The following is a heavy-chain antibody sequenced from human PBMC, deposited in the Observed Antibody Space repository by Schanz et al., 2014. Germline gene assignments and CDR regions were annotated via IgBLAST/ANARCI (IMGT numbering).Heavy chain of an antibody. Sequence: VVLVESGGGVVQPGGSLRLSCAASGFTFSSYGMHWVRQAPGKGLEWVAFIRYDGSNNYYADSVKGRFTVSRDNSENTVYLEFHSLRSEDTALYYCAREAKWGQWYFDLWGRGSLVTVSS. CDR2: IRYDGSNN. CDR3: AREAKWGQWYFDL. J-gene: IGHJ2*01. V-gene: IGHV3-30*02. D-gene: IGHD1-26*01. CDR1: GFTFSSYG.